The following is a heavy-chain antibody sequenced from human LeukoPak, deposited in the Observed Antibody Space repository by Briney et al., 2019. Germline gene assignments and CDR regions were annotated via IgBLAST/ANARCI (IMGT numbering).Heavy chain of an antibody. CDR3: ARHLRDGSSSWGLPDDAFDI. V-gene: IGHV5-51*01. Sequence: GESLKIACKGSGYSFTIYWIGWVRQMPGKGLEWMGIIYPGDSDTRYSPSFQGQVTISADKSISTAYLQWSSLKASDTAMYYCARHLRDGSSSWGLPDDAFDIWGQGTMVTVSS. J-gene: IGHJ3*02. CDR2: IYPGDSDT. D-gene: IGHD6-13*01. CDR1: GYSFTIYW.